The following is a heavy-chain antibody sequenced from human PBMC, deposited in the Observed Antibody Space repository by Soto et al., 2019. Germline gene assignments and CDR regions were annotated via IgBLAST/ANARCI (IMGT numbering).Heavy chain of an antibody. CDR1: GFTFSSYA. CDR2: ISGSGGST. D-gene: IGHD6-19*01. CDR3: AKAARKWLLPSGSGWYVDY. V-gene: IGHV3-23*01. Sequence: EVQLLESGGGLVQPGGSLRLSCAASGFTFSSYAMSWVRQAPGKGLEWVSAISGSGGSTYYADSVKGRFTISRDNSKNTLYLQMNSLRAEDTAVYYCAKAARKWLLPSGSGWYVDYWGQGTLVTVSS. J-gene: IGHJ4*02.